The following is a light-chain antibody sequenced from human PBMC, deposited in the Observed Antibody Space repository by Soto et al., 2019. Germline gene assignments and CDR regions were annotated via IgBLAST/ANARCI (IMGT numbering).Light chain of an antibody. Sequence: QSALTQPPSVSGSPGQSITISCTGTSRDVGGYNYVSWYQQHPGKAPKLMIYEVSNRPSGVSNRFSGSKSGNTASLTISGLQAEDEADYYCSSYTSSSTLVFGTGTKLTVL. CDR2: EVS. J-gene: IGLJ1*01. CDR3: SSYTSSSTLV. CDR1: SRDVGGYNY. V-gene: IGLV2-14*01.